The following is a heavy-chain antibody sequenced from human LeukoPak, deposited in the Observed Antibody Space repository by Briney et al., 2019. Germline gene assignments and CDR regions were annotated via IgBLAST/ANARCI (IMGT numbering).Heavy chain of an antibody. J-gene: IGHJ4*02. CDR1: GFTFSSYD. Sequence: GGSLRLSCAASGFTFSSYDMSWVRQAPGKGLEWVSAISGSGGSTYYADSVKGRFTMSRDNSKNTLYLQMNGLRAEDTAVYYCGLGYCRGGSCYHIDYWGQGTLVTVSS. CDR3: GLGYCRGGSCYHIDY. D-gene: IGHD2-15*01. CDR2: ISGSGGST. V-gene: IGHV3-23*01.